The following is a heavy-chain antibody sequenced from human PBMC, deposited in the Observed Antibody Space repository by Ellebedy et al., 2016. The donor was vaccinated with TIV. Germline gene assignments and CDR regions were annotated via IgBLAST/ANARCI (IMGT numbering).Heavy chain of an antibody. Sequence: PGGSLRLSCAAWGFSFSNFWMSWVRQAPGKGLEWVAHIKTDGSETYYVDSVKGRFTISRENAKNALFLQMDGLGVDDSAVYYCVGFGVFNLWGQGAPVTVSS. V-gene: IGHV3-7*01. D-gene: IGHD3-3*01. CDR3: VGFGVFNL. CDR1: GFSFSNFW. CDR2: IKTDGSET. J-gene: IGHJ5*02.